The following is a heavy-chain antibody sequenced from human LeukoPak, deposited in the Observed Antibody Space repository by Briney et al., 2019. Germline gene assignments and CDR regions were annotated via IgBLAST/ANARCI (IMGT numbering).Heavy chain of an antibody. J-gene: IGHJ4*02. CDR3: AISYYYDSSGYYLLLSDY. V-gene: IGHV1-69*02. CDR2: IIPILGIA. Sequence: SVKVSCKASGGTFSSYTISWVRQAPGQGLEWKGRIIPILGIANYAQKLQGRVTITADKSTTTAYMELSSLRCEDTAVYYCAISYYYDSSGYYLLLSDYWGQGTLVTVSS. CDR1: GGTFSSYT. D-gene: IGHD3-22*01.